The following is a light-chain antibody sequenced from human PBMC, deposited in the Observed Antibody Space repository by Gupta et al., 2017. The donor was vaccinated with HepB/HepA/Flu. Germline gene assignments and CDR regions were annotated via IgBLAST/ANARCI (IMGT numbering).Light chain of an antibody. V-gene: IGKV1-8*01. CDR2: AAS. Sequence: AIRMTPSPSSFSASTGDRVTITCRASQGISSYLAWYQQKPGKAPHLLIYAASTLQSGVPSRFSGSGSGTDFTLTISCLQSDDFAIYYCQQYYSYPRTFGQGTKVEIK. CDR1: QGISSY. J-gene: IGKJ1*01. CDR3: QQYYSYPRT.